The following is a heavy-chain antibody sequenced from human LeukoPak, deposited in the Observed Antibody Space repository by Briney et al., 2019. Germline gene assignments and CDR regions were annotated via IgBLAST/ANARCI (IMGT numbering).Heavy chain of an antibody. D-gene: IGHD5-18*01. V-gene: IGHV1-18*01. CDR1: GYTFTSYG. J-gene: IGHJ4*02. CDR3: ARDTYSYGNPYYLDY. Sequence: ASVKVSCKAPGYTFTSYGISWVRQAPGQGLEWMGWISTYNGNTNSAQKLQGRVTMTTDTSTSTTYMELRGLRSDDTAVYYCARDTYSYGNPYYLDYWGQGTLVTVSS. CDR2: ISTYNGNT.